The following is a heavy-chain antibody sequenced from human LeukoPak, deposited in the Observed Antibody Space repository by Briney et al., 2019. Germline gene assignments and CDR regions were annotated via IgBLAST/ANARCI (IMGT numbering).Heavy chain of an antibody. CDR1: GYTFTGYY. V-gene: IGHV1-2*02. CDR3: ARIKSHYDFWSGYYPGDY. D-gene: IGHD3-3*01. J-gene: IGHJ4*02. CDR2: INPNSGGT. Sequence: ASVKVSCMASGYTFTGYYMRWVRQAPGQGLEWMGWINPNSGGTNYAQKFQGRGTMTRNTSISTAYMVLSRQRSDDTAVYYCARIKSHYDFWSGYYPGDYWGQGTLVTVSS.